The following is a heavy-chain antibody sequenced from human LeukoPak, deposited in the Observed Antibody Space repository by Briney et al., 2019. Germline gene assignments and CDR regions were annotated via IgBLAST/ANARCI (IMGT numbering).Heavy chain of an antibody. V-gene: IGHV4-59*08. D-gene: IGHD3-10*01. Sequence: SETLFLTCSVSGGSITSHYWSWIRQPPGKGLEYIGYVYYSGSTNYNPSLKSRVTISADTSKNQFSLKLSSVTAADTAVYYCARLRATYYYGSSNYHLEYWGQGTLVTVSS. J-gene: IGHJ4*02. CDR1: GGSITSHY. CDR3: ARLRATYYYGSSNYHLEY. CDR2: VYYSGST.